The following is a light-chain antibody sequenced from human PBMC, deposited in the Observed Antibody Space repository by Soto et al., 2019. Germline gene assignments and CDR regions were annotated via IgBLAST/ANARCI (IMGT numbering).Light chain of an antibody. Sequence: DIQMTQSPSSVSTSVGDRVTITCRASQAIDSWLAWYQQKPGEAPKLMIYAASSLQSGVPSRFSGSGSGTDCTLTISSLEPEDFAVYYCQQRSDGWVTLGGGTKVDIK. CDR2: AAS. J-gene: IGKJ4*01. CDR3: QQRSDGWVT. V-gene: IGKV1-12*01. CDR1: QAIDSW.